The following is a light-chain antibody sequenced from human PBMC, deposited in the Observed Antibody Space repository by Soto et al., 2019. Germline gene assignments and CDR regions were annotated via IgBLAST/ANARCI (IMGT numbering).Light chain of an antibody. CDR1: SSDVGGYNY. CDR3: SSYTFTSTLYV. V-gene: IGLV2-14*01. J-gene: IGLJ1*01. CDR2: EVT. Sequence: QAVLTQPASVSGSPGQSITISCTGTSSDVGGYNYVSWYQQHPGKAPKLMIYEVTKRPSGVSNRFSGSKSGNTASLTISGLQAEDEADYYCSSYTFTSTLYVFGTGTKLTVL.